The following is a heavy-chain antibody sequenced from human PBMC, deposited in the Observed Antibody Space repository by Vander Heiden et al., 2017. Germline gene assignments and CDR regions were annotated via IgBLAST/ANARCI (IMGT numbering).Heavy chain of an antibody. J-gene: IGHJ4*02. Sequence: EVQLPQSGGGPVQPGASPTLPCAASQLALVDFATYWVPQGAGKGLGWVSSVSWNSGSMAYADSVKGRFTIYRDKAKNSLYLQMNSLRVEDTALYYCVKRRGSFYPPVYFDHWGQGTLVTVSS. CDR1: QLALVDFA. V-gene: IGHV3-9*01. CDR2: VSWNSGSM. D-gene: IGHD1-26*01. CDR3: VKRRGSFYPPVYFDH.